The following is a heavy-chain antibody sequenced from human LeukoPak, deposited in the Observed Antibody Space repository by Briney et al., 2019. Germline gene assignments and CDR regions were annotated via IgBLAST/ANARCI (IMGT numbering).Heavy chain of an antibody. CDR2: LSGSGGST. CDR3: AKAGSGSYFQY. J-gene: IGHJ4*02. CDR1: GLSFSSYA. Sequence: PGGSLRLSCAASGLSFSSYAMSWVRQAPGKGLEWVSTLSGSGGSTYYADSVKGRFTISGDSSKNTVYLQMNSLRAEDTAVYYCAKAGSGSYFQYWGQGTLVTVSS. D-gene: IGHD3-10*01. V-gene: IGHV3-23*01.